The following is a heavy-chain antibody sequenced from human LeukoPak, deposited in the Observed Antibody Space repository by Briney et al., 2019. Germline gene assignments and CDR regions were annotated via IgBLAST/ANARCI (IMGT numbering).Heavy chain of an antibody. V-gene: IGHV3-74*01. Sequence: GGSLRLSCAASGFTFSSYWMHWVRQAPGKGLVWVSHINTDGGSTTYGDPAKGRFTTSRDNAKNRLYLQMNSLRVEDTAVYYCARGTATTAGIDYWGQGTWSPSPQ. J-gene: IGHJ4*02. D-gene: IGHD6-13*01. CDR2: INTDGGST. CDR1: GFTFSSYW. CDR3: ARGTATTAGIDY.